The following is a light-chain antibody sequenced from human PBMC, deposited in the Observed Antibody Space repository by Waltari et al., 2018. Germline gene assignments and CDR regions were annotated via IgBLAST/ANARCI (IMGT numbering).Light chain of an antibody. CDR1: KSINNW. CDR2: TAS. Sequence: DIQMTQSPSTLSASVGDRVTSTCRASKSINNWLAWYQQKPGKTPKLLIYTASSLESGVPSRFGGSGSGTEFTLTISSLQPDDSATYYCQQYNSYWTFGQGTKVEIK. V-gene: IGKV1-5*03. CDR3: QQYNSYWT. J-gene: IGKJ1*01.